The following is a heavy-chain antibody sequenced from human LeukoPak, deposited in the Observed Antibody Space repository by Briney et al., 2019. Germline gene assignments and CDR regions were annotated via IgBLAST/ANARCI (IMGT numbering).Heavy chain of an antibody. CDR2: IYPGDSDT. D-gene: IGHD5-24*01. CDR3: ARREMATQTPFEY. Sequence: GESLKISCKGSGYSFAIYWIGWVRQMPGKGLEWRGIIYPGDSDTRYSPSFQGQVTISADKSIGIAYLQWSSLKASDTAMYYCARREMATQTPFEYWGQGTLVTVSS. CDR1: GYSFAIYW. J-gene: IGHJ4*02. V-gene: IGHV5-51*01.